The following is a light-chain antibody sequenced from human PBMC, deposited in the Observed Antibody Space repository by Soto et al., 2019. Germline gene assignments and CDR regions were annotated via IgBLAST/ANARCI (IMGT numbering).Light chain of an antibody. CDR1: QGISSY. V-gene: IGKV1-5*03. J-gene: IGKJ2*01. Sequence: DIQMTQSPSTLSASVGDRVTITCRASQGISSYLAWYQQKPGKAPNLLIYKASNLASGVPSRFTGGGSGTDFTLTINSLQPDDSATYFCQQYNSYSYTFGQGTKVDIK. CDR3: QQYNSYSYT. CDR2: KAS.